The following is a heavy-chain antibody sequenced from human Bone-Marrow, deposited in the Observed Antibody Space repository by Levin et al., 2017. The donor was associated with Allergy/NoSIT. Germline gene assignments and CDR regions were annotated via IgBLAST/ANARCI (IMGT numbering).Heavy chain of an antibody. CDR3: VGGSSGDGHQSDF. J-gene: IGHJ4*02. CDR1: GFIFSSYW. Sequence: LSLTCAASGFIFSSYWMHWVRQVPGKGLVWVSRINSDGGSTSYADSVKGRFTISRDNAKNTLYLQMNSLRAEDTAVYYCVGGSSGDGHQSDFWGQGTLVTVSS. V-gene: IGHV3-74*01. CDR2: INSDGGST. D-gene: IGHD5-24*01.